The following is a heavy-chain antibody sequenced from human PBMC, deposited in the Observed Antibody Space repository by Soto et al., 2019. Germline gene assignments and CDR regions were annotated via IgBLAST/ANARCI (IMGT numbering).Heavy chain of an antibody. J-gene: IGHJ4*02. D-gene: IGHD5-18*01. V-gene: IGHV4-31*03. CDR2: IYYSGST. CDR1: GGSISSGGYY. Sequence: QVQLQESGPGLVKPSQTLSLTCTVSGGSISSGGYYWSWIRQHPGKGLEWIGYIYYSGSTYYNPSLTSRVTISVDTSKNPFSLKLSSVTAADTAVYYCARSGYSYGPNPLLYWGQGTLVTVSS. CDR3: ARSGYSYGPNPLLY.